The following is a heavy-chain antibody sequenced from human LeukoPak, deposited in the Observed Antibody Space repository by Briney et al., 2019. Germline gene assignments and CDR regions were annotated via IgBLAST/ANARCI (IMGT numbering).Heavy chain of an antibody. J-gene: IGHJ4*02. Sequence: SETLSLTCIVSGDSISTDYWSWIRQSPGKGLEWIGYINYNGNTEYNPPLKSRVTISVDRSKNHVSLKMKSVTAADTAMYYCARLDCISDRCYNYWGPGTLVTVSS. CDR2: INYNGNT. CDR3: ARLDCISDRCYNY. V-gene: IGHV4-59*08. D-gene: IGHD2-15*01. CDR1: GDSISTDY.